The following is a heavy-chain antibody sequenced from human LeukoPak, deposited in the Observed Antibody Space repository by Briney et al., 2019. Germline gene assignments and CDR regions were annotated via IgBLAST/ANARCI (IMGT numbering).Heavy chain of an antibody. CDR3: ARARCDSTYDY. D-gene: IGHD2/OR15-2a*01. V-gene: IGHV4-59*08. CDR2: IYYSGST. CDR1: GGSISSYY. J-gene: IGHJ4*02. Sequence: SETLSLTCTVSGGSISSYYWSWIRQPPGKGLEWIGYIYYSGSTNYNPSLKSRVTISVDTSKNQFSLKLSSVTAADTAVYYCARARCDSTYDYWGQGTLVTVSS.